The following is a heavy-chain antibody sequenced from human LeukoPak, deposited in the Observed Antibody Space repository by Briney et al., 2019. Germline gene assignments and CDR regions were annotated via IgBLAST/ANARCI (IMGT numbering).Heavy chain of an antibody. Sequence: ASVKVSCKASGYTFTTYYTHWVRQAPGQGLEWMGIINPLGGSTTYAHKFQDRLTMTRDTPTSTVYMELSSLRSEDTAVYYCARVHDFWSGFFDYWGQGTLVTVSS. J-gene: IGHJ4*02. D-gene: IGHD3-3*01. CDR1: GYTFTTYY. CDR2: INPLGGST. V-gene: IGHV1-46*01. CDR3: ARVHDFWSGFFDY.